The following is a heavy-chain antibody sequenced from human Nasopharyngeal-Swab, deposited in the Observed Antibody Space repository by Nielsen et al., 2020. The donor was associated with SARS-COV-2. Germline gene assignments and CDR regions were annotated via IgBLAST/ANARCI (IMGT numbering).Heavy chain of an antibody. Sequence: GESLKISCAASGFTFSTAMSWVRQAPGKGLECVSGIGGSGVKIYYAESVKGRFTISRDNSRKTLYLQMNSLRAEDTAVYHCAKANTRDFDYWGQGTLVTVSS. CDR2: IGGSGVKI. V-gene: IGHV3-23*01. CDR1: GFTFSTA. CDR3: AKANTRDFDY. J-gene: IGHJ4*02.